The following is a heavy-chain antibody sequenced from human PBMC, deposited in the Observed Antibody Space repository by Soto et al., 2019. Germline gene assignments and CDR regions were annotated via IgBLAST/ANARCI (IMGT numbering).Heavy chain of an antibody. Sequence: GGSLRLSCAASGFTFSSYGMHWVRQAPGKGLEWVAVISYDGSNKYYADSVKGRFTISRDNSKNTLYLQMNSLRAEDTAVYYCAKDQGHYYDSSGYFPLRYGMDVWGQGTTVTVSS. D-gene: IGHD3-22*01. CDR2: ISYDGSNK. J-gene: IGHJ6*02. V-gene: IGHV3-30*18. CDR1: GFTFSSYG. CDR3: AKDQGHYYDSSGYFPLRYGMDV.